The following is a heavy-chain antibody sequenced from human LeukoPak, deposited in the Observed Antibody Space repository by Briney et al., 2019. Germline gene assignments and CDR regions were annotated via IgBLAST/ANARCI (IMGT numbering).Heavy chain of an antibody. CDR1: GYTFTDYY. V-gene: IGHV1-2*02. CDR3: ARVGYFGSGSYCPY. D-gene: IGHD3-10*01. CDR2: INPSNGGT. Sequence: ASVKVSCKASGYTFTDYYIRWVRQAPGQGLEWMGWINPSNGGTNFAQEFQGRVTMTRDTSISTAYMELSRLTSDDTAVYYCARVGYFGSGSYCPYWGQGTLVTVSS. J-gene: IGHJ4*02.